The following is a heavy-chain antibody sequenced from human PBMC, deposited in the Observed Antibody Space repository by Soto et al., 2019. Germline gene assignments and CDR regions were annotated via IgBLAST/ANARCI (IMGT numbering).Heavy chain of an antibody. D-gene: IGHD1-26*01. J-gene: IGHJ4*02. CDR3: AREASFHTIFDY. CDR1: GGSVSSGSYY. CDR2: IYYSGST. V-gene: IGHV4-61*01. Sequence: QVQLQESGPGLVKPSETLSLTCTVSGGSVSSGSYYWSWIRQPPGKGLEWIGYIYYSGSTNYNPSPWSRVTISVDTSKNEVSLKLSSVTAADTAVYYCAREASFHTIFDYWGQGTLVTVSS.